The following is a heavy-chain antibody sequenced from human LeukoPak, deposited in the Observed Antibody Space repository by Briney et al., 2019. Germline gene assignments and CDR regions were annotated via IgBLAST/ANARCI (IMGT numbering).Heavy chain of an antibody. CDR2: INPNSGGT. CDR3: ARVGGGSYSSRYYFDY. Sequence: GESLKISCKASGYTFTGYYMHWVRQAPGQGLEWMGWINPNSGGTNYAQKFQGRVTMTRDTSISTAYMELSRLRSDDTAVYYCARVGGGSYSSRYYFDYWGQGTLVTVSS. CDR1: GYTFTGYY. D-gene: IGHD1-26*01. V-gene: IGHV1-2*02. J-gene: IGHJ4*02.